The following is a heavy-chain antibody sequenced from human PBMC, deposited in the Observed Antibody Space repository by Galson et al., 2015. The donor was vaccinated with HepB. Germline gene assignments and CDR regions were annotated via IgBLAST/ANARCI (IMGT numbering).Heavy chain of an antibody. V-gene: IGHV3-30-3*01. CDR2: ISYDGSNK. D-gene: IGHD1-26*01. Sequence: SLRLSCAASGFTFSSYAMHWVRQAPGKGLEWVAVISYDGSNKYYADSVKGRFTISRDNSKNTLYLQMNSLRAEDTAVYYCARDSGSPKYYFDYWGQGTLVTVSS. CDR1: GFTFSSYA. J-gene: IGHJ4*02. CDR3: ARDSGSPKYYFDY.